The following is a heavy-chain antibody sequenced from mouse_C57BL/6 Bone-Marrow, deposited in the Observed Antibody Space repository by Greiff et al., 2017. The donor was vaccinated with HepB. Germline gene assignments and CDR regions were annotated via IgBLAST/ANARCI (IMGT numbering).Heavy chain of an antibody. D-gene: IGHD2-4*01. CDR2: IYPGDGDT. Sequence: QVQLQQSGAELVKPGASVKISCKASGYAFSSYWMNWVKQRPGKGLEWIGQIYPGDGDTNYNGKFKGKATLTADKSSSTAYMQLSSLTSEDSAVYFCARERLRRAWFADWGQGTLVTVSA. J-gene: IGHJ3*01. V-gene: IGHV1-80*01. CDR1: GYAFSSYW. CDR3: ARERLRRAWFAD.